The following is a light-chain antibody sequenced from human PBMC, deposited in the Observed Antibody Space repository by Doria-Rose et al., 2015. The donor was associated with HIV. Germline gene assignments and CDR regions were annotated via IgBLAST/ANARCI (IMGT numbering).Light chain of an antibody. CDR2: DVS. CDR1: SSDVGGYNY. Sequence: QSVLIQPASVSGSPGQSITISCTGTSSDVGGYNYVSWYQQHPGKAPKLMIYDVSKRPSGVSNRFSGSKSGNTAPLTISGLQAEDEADYYCSSYTSSSTFVFGTGTKVTVL. V-gene: IGLV2-14*01. J-gene: IGLJ1*01. CDR3: SSYTSSSTFV.